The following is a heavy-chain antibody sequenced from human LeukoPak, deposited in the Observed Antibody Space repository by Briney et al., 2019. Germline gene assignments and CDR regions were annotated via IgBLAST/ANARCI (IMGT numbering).Heavy chain of an antibody. V-gene: IGHV3-21*01. Sequence: GGSLRLSCAASGFTFSSYWMSWVRQAPGKGLEWVSSISSSSAYIYYADSVKGRFTISRDNAENSLYLQMNSLRAEDTAVYYCAAAAPGTDWPDPWGQGTLVTVSS. J-gene: IGHJ5*02. D-gene: IGHD6-13*01. CDR3: AAAAPGTDWPDP. CDR2: ISSSSAYI. CDR1: GFTFSSYW.